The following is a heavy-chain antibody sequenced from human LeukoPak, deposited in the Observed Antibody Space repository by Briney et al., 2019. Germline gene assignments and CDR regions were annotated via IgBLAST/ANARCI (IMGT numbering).Heavy chain of an antibody. CDR2: IYSGGST. D-gene: IGHD3-10*01. J-gene: IGHJ4*02. CDR3: ARGAASYPYYFDY. Sequence: PGGSLRLSCAASGFTVSSNYMSWVRQAPGKGLEWVSVIYSGGSTYYADSVKGRFTISGDNSKNTLYLQMNSLRAEDTAVYYCARGAASYPYYFDYWGQGTLVTVSS. V-gene: IGHV3-66*01. CDR1: GFTVSSNY.